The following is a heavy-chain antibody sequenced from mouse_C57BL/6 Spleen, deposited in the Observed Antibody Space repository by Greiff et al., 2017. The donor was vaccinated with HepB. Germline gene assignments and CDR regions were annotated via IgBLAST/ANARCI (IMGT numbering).Heavy chain of an antibody. CDR3: ASGYGNYEGFAY. D-gene: IGHD2-1*01. Sequence: EVKVEESGGGLVKPGGSLKLSCAASGFTFSSYTMSWVRQTPEKRLEWVATISGGGGNTYYPDSVKGRFTISRDNAKNTLYLQMSSLRSEDTALYYCASGYGNYEGFAYWGQGTLVTVSA. CDR2: ISGGGGNT. CDR1: GFTFSSYT. V-gene: IGHV5-9*01. J-gene: IGHJ3*01.